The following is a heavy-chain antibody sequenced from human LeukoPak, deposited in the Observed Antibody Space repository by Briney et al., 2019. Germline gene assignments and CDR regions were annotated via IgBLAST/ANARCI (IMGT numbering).Heavy chain of an antibody. V-gene: IGHV4-30-4*08. J-gene: IGHJ4*02. CDR3: ARDYDYVWGSYMDYFDY. CDR2: IYYSGST. CDR1: GGSISSGDYY. D-gene: IGHD3-16*01. Sequence: SETLSLTCTVSGGSISSGDYYWSWIRQPPGKGLEWIGYIYYSGSTYYNPSLKSRVTISVDTSKNQFSLKLSSVTAADTAVYYCARDYDYVWGSYMDYFDYWGQGTLVTVSS.